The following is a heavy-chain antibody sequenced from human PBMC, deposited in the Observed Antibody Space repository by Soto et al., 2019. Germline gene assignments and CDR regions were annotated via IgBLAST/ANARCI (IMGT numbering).Heavy chain of an antibody. CDR1: GGSITTGTYY. J-gene: IGHJ4*02. CDR2: LYYSGNT. Sequence: PSETLSLTCTVSGGSITTGTYYWAWIRQPPGKGLEWLGSLYYSGNTYYNPSLKSRVTISVDTSKNQFSLKLTSVTAADTALYYCARPTFSGFSQYFFHYWGQGTLVTVSS. CDR3: ARPTFSGFSQYFFHY. V-gene: IGHV4-39*01. D-gene: IGHD3-22*01.